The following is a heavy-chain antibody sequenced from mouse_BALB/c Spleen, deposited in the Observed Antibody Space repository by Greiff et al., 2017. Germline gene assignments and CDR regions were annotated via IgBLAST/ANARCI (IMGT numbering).Heavy chain of an antibody. Sequence: EVKLQESGTVLARPGASVKMSCKASGYTFTSYWMHWVKQRPGQGLEWIGAIYPGNSDTSYNQKFKGKAKLTAVTSTSTAYMELSSLTNEDSAVYYCTRSIITTVVEGYYAMDYWGQGTSVTVSS. D-gene: IGHD1-1*01. CDR3: TRSIITTVVEGYYAMDY. J-gene: IGHJ4*01. CDR2: IYPGNSDT. V-gene: IGHV1-5*01. CDR1: GYTFTSYW.